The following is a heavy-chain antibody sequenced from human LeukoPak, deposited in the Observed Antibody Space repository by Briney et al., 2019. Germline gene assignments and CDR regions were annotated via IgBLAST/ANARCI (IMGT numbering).Heavy chain of an antibody. CDR2: ISYDGSNK. D-gene: IGHD2-15*01. V-gene: IGHV3-30*18. CDR3: AKDFRYCSGGSCYLFDI. Sequence: GGSLRLSCAASGFTFSSYGMPWVRQAPGKGLEWVAVISYDGSNKYYADSVKGRFTISRDNSKNTLYLQMNSLRAEDTAVYYCAKDFRYCSGGSCYLFDIWGQGTMVTVSS. J-gene: IGHJ3*02. CDR1: GFTFSSYG.